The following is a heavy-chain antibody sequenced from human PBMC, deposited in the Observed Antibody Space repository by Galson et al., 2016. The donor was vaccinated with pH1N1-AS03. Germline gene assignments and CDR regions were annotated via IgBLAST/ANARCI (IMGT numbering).Heavy chain of an antibody. CDR2: INPNSGGT. V-gene: IGHV1-2*04. CDR3: ARGPQVEITDFVWLRVPLRDFGGFDP. D-gene: IGHD3-9*01. J-gene: IGHJ5*02. CDR1: GYTFTDYY. Sequence: SVKVSCKASGYTFTDYYMYWVRQAPGQGLEWMGWINPNSGGTNYAQKFQGWVTMTRDTTISTGYMELSRLKSDDTAVYYCARGPQVEITDFVWLRVPLRDFGGFDPWGQGTLVTVSS.